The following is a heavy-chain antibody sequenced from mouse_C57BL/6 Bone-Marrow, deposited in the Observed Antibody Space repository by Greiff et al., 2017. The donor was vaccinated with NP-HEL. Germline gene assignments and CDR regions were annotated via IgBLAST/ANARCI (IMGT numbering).Heavy chain of an antibody. V-gene: IGHV5-9-1*02. Sequence: EVKLVESGEGLVKPGGSLKLSCAASGFTFSSYAMSWVRQTPEKRLEWVAYISSGGDYIYYADTVKGRFTISRDNARNTLYLQMSSLKSEDTAMYYCTIFITTVVATGYFDVWGTGTTVTVSS. CDR2: ISSGGDYI. CDR1: GFTFSSYA. J-gene: IGHJ1*03. CDR3: TIFITTVVATGYFDV. D-gene: IGHD1-1*01.